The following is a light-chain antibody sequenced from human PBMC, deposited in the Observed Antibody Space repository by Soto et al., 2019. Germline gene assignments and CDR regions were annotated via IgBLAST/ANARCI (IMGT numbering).Light chain of an antibody. J-gene: IGLJ1*01. CDR3: SSYAGSNNFV. Sequence: LTHPPSASGSPGQSVTISCTGTSSDVGAYNYVSWYQQHPGKAPKLMIYEVSKRPSGVPDRFSGSKSGNTASLTVSGLQAEDEADYYCSSYAGSNNFVFGTGTKVTVL. CDR2: EVS. CDR1: SSDVGAYNY. V-gene: IGLV2-8*01.